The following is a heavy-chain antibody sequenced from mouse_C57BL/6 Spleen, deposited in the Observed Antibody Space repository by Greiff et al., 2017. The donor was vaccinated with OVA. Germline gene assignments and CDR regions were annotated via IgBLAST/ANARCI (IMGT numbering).Heavy chain of an antibody. J-gene: IGHJ3*01. V-gene: IGHV14-3*01. D-gene: IGHD1-1*01. CDR1: GFNIKNTY. CDR2: IDPANGNT. Sequence: VQLQQSVAELVRPGASVKLSCTASGFNIKNTYMHWVKQRPEQGLEWIGRIDPANGNTKYAPKFQGKATITADTSSNTAYLQLSNLTSEDTAIYYCASGYYGSSSGFAYWGQGTLVTVSA. CDR3: ASGYYGSSSGFAY.